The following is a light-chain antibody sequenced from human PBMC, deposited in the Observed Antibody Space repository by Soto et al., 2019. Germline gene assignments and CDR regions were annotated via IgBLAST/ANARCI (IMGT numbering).Light chain of an antibody. CDR1: QSVSSGS. CDR3: QHYADSPHT. CDR2: GAS. J-gene: IGKJ2*01. Sequence: EIVMTQSPATLSVSPGERATLSCRASQSVSSGSLAWYQQKPGQAPRLLIYGASSRATDIPDRFSGSGYGTDFILTISRLEPEDFAVYYCQHYADSPHTFGQGTKVDIK. V-gene: IGKV3-20*01.